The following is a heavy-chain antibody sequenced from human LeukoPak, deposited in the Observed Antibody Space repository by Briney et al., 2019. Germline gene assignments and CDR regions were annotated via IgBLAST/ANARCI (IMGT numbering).Heavy chain of an antibody. CDR3: ARDPGDITIFGVVTPL. V-gene: IGHV4-30-4*01. CDR1: GGSISSGDYY. D-gene: IGHD3-3*01. J-gene: IGHJ3*01. CDR2: IYYSGST. Sequence: SETLSLTCTVSGGSISSGDYYWSWIRQPPGKGLEWIGYIYYSGSTYYNPSLKSRVTISVDTSKNQFSLKLSSVTAADTAVYYCARDPGDITIFGVVTPLWGQGTMVTVSS.